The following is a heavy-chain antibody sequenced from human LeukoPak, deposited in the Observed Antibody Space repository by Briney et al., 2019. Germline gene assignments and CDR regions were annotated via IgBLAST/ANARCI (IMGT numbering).Heavy chain of an antibody. D-gene: IGHD5-18*01. CDR2: IIPIFGTS. CDR1: GGSFNAYA. V-gene: IGHV1-69*05. CDR3: ARGLDASMETAYDY. J-gene: IGHJ4*02. Sequence: SVKVSCKASGGSFNAYAISWVRQAPGQGLEWMGGIIPIFGTSTYAQKLQGRVTISTDESTSTAYMEVSSLRSEDTAIYYCARGLDASMETAYDYWGQGTLVTVSS.